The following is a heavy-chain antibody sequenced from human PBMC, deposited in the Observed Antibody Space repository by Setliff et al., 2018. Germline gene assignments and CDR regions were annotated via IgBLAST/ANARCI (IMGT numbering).Heavy chain of an antibody. CDR3: ARGPFQLVYYFDS. Sequence: GASVKVSCKASGYTFTRYGISWVRQATGQGLEWMGWMNPNSGNTGCAQKFQGRVTMTRNTSISTAYMELSSLRSEDTAVYYCARGPFQLVYYFDSWGQGTLVTAPQ. CDR2: MNPNSGNT. J-gene: IGHJ4*02. CDR1: GYTFTRYG. V-gene: IGHV1-8*01. D-gene: IGHD1-1*01.